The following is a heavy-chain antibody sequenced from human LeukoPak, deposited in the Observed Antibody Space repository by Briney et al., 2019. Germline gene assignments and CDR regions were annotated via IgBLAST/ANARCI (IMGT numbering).Heavy chain of an antibody. D-gene: IGHD2-21*02. CDR1: GFTFSSYA. CDR2: ISSSGSTI. CDR3: ARSGLAYCGGDCYEDYYGMDV. J-gene: IGHJ6*02. V-gene: IGHV3-48*04. Sequence: GGSLRLSCAASGFTFSSYAMSWVRQAPGKGLEWVSYISSSGSTIYYADSVKGRFTISRDNAKNSLYLQMNSLRAEDTAVYYCARSGLAYCGGDCYEDYYGMDVWGQGTTVTVSS.